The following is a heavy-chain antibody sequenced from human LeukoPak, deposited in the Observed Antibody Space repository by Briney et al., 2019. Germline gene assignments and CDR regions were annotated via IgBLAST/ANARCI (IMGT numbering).Heavy chain of an antibody. Sequence: ASVKVSCKASGYTFTSYGISWVRQAPGQGLEWMGWISAYNGNTNYAQKFQGRVTMTTETSTSTVYMGLRSLRSDDTAVYYCVRETGQWLSPAAFDIWGQGTMVTVSS. CDR1: GYTFTSYG. J-gene: IGHJ3*02. CDR3: VRETGQWLSPAAFDI. CDR2: ISAYNGNT. V-gene: IGHV1-18*01. D-gene: IGHD6-19*01.